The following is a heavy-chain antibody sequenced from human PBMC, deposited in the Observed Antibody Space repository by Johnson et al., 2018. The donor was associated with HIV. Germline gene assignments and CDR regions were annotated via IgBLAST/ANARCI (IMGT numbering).Heavy chain of an antibody. CDR3: AKFIYYTSTSARSHDAFDV. V-gene: IGHV3-13*01. Sequence: VQLVESGGGVVWPGGSLRLSCEASGFTFISYWMPWVRQAPGKGLMWVSRINFAGDTYYRGSVQGRFPISIENAKNSLYLQMNSLRAEETAVYYCAKFIYYTSTSARSHDAFDVLGQGTMVTVSS. J-gene: IGHJ3*01. CDR1: GFTFISYW. CDR2: INFAGDT. D-gene: IGHD1-26*01.